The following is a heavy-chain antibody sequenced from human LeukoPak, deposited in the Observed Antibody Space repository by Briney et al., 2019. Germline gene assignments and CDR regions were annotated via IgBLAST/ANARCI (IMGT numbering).Heavy chain of an antibody. J-gene: IGHJ6*03. V-gene: IGHV4-4*07. CDR1: GGSISSYY. CDR2: IYTSGST. D-gene: IGHD3-22*01. Sequence: PSETLSLTCTVCGGSISSYYWSWIRQPAGKGLEWIGRIYTSGSTNYNPSLKSRVTISVDKSKNQFSLKLSSVTAADTAVYYCARSMNYYDSSGYYYYYYYMDVWGKGTTVTVSS. CDR3: ARSMNYYDSSGYYYYYYYMDV.